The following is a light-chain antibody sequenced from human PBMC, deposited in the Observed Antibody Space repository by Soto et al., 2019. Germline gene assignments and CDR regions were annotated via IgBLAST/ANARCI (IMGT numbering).Light chain of an antibody. Sequence: DIQMTQSPSSLSASVGDSVTITCRASQGINKFLAWFQQKPGTAPKSLISTASRLQSGVPSRFSRSGSGTHFTLTINNLQPEDFATYYCQQHESLPLTFGGGTRVEIK. CDR1: QGINKF. CDR3: QQHESLPLT. J-gene: IGKJ4*01. CDR2: TAS. V-gene: IGKV1-16*01.